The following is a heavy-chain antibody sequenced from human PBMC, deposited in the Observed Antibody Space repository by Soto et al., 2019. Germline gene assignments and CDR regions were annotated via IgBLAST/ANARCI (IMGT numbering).Heavy chain of an antibody. CDR1: GRSITSYY. D-gene: IGHD3-22*01. Sequence: QVVLQESGPGLVKPSETLSLTCSVSGRSITSYYWSWVRQPPGKGLEWIGYIYDNGITSQNPSLMSRVPMAADTSQNQFSLKLTSVTGADTAVYYCARTYDSNGYANEFDSWGQGILVTVTS. CDR2: IYDNGIT. V-gene: IGHV4-59*12. CDR3: ARTYDSNGYANEFDS. J-gene: IGHJ4*02.